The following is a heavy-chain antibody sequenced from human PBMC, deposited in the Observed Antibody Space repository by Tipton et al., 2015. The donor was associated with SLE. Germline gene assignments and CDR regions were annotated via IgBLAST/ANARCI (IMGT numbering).Heavy chain of an antibody. CDR3: ARGGIYCSSTSCYRDAFDI. D-gene: IGHD2-2*02. CDR1: GGSFSGYY. J-gene: IGHJ3*02. CDR2: INHSGST. Sequence: TLSLTCTVYGGSFSGYYWSWIRQPPGKGLEWIGEINHSGSTNYNPSLKSRVTISADTSKNQFTLKLSSVTAADTAVYYCARGGIYCSSTSCYRDAFDIWGQGTMVTVSS. V-gene: IGHV4-34*01.